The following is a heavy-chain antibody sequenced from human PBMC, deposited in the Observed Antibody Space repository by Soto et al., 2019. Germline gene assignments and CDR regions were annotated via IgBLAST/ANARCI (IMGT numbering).Heavy chain of an antibody. CDR2: IYYGGST. Sequence: PSETLSLTCTVSGGSVSSGSYYWSWIRQPPGKGLEWIGNIYYGGSTYYNPSLKSRVTISVETSKSQFSLKLSSVTAADTAVYYCAGGDYYHSSGYYFYYYTMDVWGQGTTVTVSS. J-gene: IGHJ6*02. V-gene: IGHV4-39*01. CDR1: GGSVSSGSYY. D-gene: IGHD3-22*01. CDR3: AGGDYYHSSGYYFYYYTMDV.